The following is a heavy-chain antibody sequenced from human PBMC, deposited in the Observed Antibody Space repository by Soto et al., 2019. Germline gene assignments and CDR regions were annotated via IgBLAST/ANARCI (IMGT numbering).Heavy chain of an antibody. CDR1: GFTFSSYA. CDR2: ISGSGGST. Sequence: EVQLLESGGGLVQPGGSLRLSCAASGFTFSSYAMSWVRQAPGKGLEWVSAISGSGGSTYYADSVKGRFTISRDNSKNTLYLQMNSLRAEDTAVYYCARSRWLQYQGPPFYWGQGTLVTVSS. J-gene: IGHJ4*02. D-gene: IGHD5-12*01. V-gene: IGHV3-23*01. CDR3: ARSRWLQYQGPPFY.